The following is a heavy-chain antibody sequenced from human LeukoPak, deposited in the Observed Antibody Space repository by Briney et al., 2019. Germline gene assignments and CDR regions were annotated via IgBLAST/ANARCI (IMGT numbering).Heavy chain of an antibody. CDR1: GGSISSYY. CDR2: IYYSGST. D-gene: IGHD4-11*01. CDR3: ARVTVSDAFDI. V-gene: IGHV4-59*01. J-gene: IGHJ3*02. Sequence: NTSETLSLTCTVSGGSISSYYWSWIRQPPGKGLEWIGYIYYSGSTNYSPSLKSRVTISVDTSKNQFSLKLSSVTAADTAVYYCARVTVSDAFDIWGQGTMVTVSS.